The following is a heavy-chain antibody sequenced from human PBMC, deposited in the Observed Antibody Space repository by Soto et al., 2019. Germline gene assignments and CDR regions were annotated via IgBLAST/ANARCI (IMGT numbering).Heavy chain of an antibody. CDR3: ARDNIVVVPAAPRRYYGMDV. J-gene: IGHJ6*02. Sequence: PSQTLPLPCAISGDSVSGNSAAFNLIRPSRSRGVNWLGRTYYRSKWYNDYAVSVKSRITINPDTSKNQFSLQLNSVTPEDTAVYYCARDNIVVVPAAPRRYYGMDVWGQGTTVTVSS. CDR1: GDSVSGNSAA. D-gene: IGHD2-2*01. CDR2: TYYRSKWYN. V-gene: IGHV6-1*01.